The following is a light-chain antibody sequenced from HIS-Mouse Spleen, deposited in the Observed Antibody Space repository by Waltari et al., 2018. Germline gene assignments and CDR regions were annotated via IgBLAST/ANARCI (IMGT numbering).Light chain of an antibody. J-gene: IGKJ4*01. CDR3: QQYGSSPLLT. CDR1: QSVSSSY. Sequence: EIVLTQSPGTLSLSPGERATLSCRASQSVSSSYLSWYQQKPGQAPRLLIYGASSRATGIPDSCSGSGSGTDFTLTISRLEPEDFAVYYCQQYGSSPLLTFGGGTKVEIK. V-gene: IGKV3-20*01. CDR2: GAS.